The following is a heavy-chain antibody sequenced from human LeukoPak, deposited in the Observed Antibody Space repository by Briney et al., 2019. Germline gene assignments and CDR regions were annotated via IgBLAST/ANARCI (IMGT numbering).Heavy chain of an antibody. Sequence: ASVKVSCKASGYTFTGYYMHWVRQAPGQGLEWMGWINPNSGGTNYAQKFQGRVTMTRDTSISTAYMELSRLRSDDTAVYYCARGEYYYDSSGSLGAFDIWGQGTMVTVSS. CDR2: INPNSGGT. V-gene: IGHV1-2*02. J-gene: IGHJ3*02. D-gene: IGHD3-22*01. CDR1: GYTFTGYY. CDR3: ARGEYYYDSSGSLGAFDI.